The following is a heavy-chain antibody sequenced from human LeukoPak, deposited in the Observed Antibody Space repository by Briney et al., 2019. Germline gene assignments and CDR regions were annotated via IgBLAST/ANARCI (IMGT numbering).Heavy chain of an antibody. CDR2: ISSSSSYT. CDR3: ARTYYDILLLDY. Sequence: GGSLRLPCAASGFTFSDYYMSWIRQAPGKGLEWVSYISSSSSYTNYADSVKGRFTISRDNAKSSLYLQMNSLRAEDTAVYYCARTYYDILLLDYWGQGTLVTVSS. D-gene: IGHD3-9*01. V-gene: IGHV3-11*06. J-gene: IGHJ4*02. CDR1: GFTFSDYY.